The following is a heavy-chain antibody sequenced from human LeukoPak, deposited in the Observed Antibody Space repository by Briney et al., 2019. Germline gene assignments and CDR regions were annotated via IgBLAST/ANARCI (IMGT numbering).Heavy chain of an antibody. CDR1: GFTFGFYA. Sequence: PGRSLRLSCAASGFTFGFYAIDWVRQAPGKGLEWVAVISSDGSSEYYAESVTGRFTISRDNSKNTQYLQMNSLRVEDTAVYYRARDVVGMDVWGQGTTVTVAS. J-gene: IGHJ6*02. V-gene: IGHV3-30*04. CDR2: ISSDGSSE. CDR3: ARDVVGMDV.